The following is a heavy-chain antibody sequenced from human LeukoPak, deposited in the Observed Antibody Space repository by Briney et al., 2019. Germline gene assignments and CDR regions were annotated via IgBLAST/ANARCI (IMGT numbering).Heavy chain of an antibody. D-gene: IGHD6-19*01. CDR2: MNPNSGNT. CDR1: GYTFTTYD. V-gene: IGHV1-8*01. J-gene: IGHJ5*02. Sequence: GASVKVSCKASGYTFTTYDINWVRQATGQGLEWMGWMNPNSGNTGYTQKFQGRVAMTRNTSISTAYMELSSLRSEDTAVYYCARGRGSGHKENWFDPWGQGTLVTVSS. CDR3: ARGRGSGHKENWFDP.